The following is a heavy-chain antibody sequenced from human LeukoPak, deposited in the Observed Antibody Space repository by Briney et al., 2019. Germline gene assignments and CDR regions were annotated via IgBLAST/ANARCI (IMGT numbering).Heavy chain of an antibody. CDR3: AKGPVSADIAIYFDY. D-gene: IGHD2-2*02. V-gene: IGHV3-74*01. CDR2: INSDGSTT. Sequence: PGGSLRLSCGASGFTFSSYWMHWVRQAPGKGLVWISRINSDGSTTSYADSVKGRFTISRDNSKNTLHLQMNSLRAEDTAVYYCAKGPVSADIAIYFDYWGQGTLVTVSS. CDR1: GFTFSSYW. J-gene: IGHJ4*02.